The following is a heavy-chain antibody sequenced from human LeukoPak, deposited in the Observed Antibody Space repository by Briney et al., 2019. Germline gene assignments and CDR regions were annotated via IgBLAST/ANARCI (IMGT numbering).Heavy chain of an antibody. CDR3: ARRRYSFDAFDI. V-gene: IGHV4-61*05. D-gene: IGHD5-18*01. CDR2: IYYSGST. J-gene: IGHJ3*02. CDR1: GGSISSGGYY. Sequence: NPSETLSLTCTVSGGSISSGGYYWGWIRQHPGKGLEWIGYIYYSGSTNYNPSLKSRVTISVDTSKNQFSLKLSSVTAADTAVYYCARRRYSFDAFDIWGQGTMVTVSS.